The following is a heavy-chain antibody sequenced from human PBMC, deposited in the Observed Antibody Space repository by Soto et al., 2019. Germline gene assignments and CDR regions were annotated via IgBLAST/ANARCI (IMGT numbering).Heavy chain of an antibody. D-gene: IGHD5-12*01. V-gene: IGHV4-4*07. CDR2: IFSSGSN. Sequence: SETLSLTCTVSGGSINTFYWSWVRQPAGKGLEWIGRIFSSGSNSFNPSLESRVAMSVDTSKNHFSLNLSSVTAADMAVYYCAREGSYSAYNFAHGIQLWSFDFWGQGALVTVSS. CDR1: GGSINTFY. J-gene: IGHJ4*02. CDR3: AREGSYSAYNFAHGIQLWSFDF.